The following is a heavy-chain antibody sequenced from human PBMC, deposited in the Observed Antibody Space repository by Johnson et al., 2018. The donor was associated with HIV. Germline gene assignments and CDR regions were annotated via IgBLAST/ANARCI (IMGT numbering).Heavy chain of an antibody. V-gene: IGHV3-66*02. CDR2: IYSGDNT. J-gene: IGHJ3*02. Sequence: VQLVESGGGLVQPGGSLRLSCEASGISVIKNYMSWVRQAPGKGLEWVSLIYSGDNTKYADSVKGRFIISRDNSKNTLFLQMNSLRPKDTAVYFCARVSLAYSYGYDAVDIWGRGTMVTVSS. CDR1: GISVIKNY. D-gene: IGHD5-18*01. CDR3: ARVSLAYSYGYDAVDI.